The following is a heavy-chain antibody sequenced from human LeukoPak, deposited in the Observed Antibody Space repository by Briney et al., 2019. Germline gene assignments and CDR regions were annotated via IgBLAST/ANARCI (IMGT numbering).Heavy chain of an antibody. J-gene: IGHJ4*02. V-gene: IGHV4-4*07. CDR2: VSSRGST. CDR1: GGSISSYY. Sequence: SETLSLTCTVSGGSISSYYWAWIRQPVGKELEWIGRVSSRGSTNYNPSLKSRVTISVDTSKNQFSLKLSSVTAADTAVYYCARSGYSYALDYWGQGTLVTVSS. CDR3: ARSGYSYALDY. D-gene: IGHD5-18*01.